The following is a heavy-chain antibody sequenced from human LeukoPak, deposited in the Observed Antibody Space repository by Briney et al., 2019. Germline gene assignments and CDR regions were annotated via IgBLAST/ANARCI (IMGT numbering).Heavy chain of an antibody. CDR1: GGSTSSYY. D-gene: IGHD6-13*01. Sequence: PSETLSLTCTVSGGSTSSYYWSWIRQPPGKGLEWIGYIYYSGSTNYNPSLKSRVTISVDTSKNQFSLKLSSVTAADMAVYYCARAVAGVFDIWGQGTMVTVSS. J-gene: IGHJ3*02. CDR2: IYYSGST. CDR3: ARAVAGVFDI. V-gene: IGHV4-59*01.